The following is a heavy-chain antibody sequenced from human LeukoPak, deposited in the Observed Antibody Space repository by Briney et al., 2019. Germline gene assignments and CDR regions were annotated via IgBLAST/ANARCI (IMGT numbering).Heavy chain of an antibody. CDR2: MNPTSGNI. V-gene: IGHV1-8*01. CDR3: ARVAYYYDSAGLYLNYYYGMDV. Sequence: ASVKVSCKASGYTFTTYDINWVRQATGQGPEWLGWMNPTSGNIGYARQLQGRVTMTRDTSINTAYLELSSLRSEDTAVYYCARVAYYYDSAGLYLNYYYGMDVWGQGTTVTVSS. D-gene: IGHD3-22*01. J-gene: IGHJ6*02. CDR1: GYTFTTYD.